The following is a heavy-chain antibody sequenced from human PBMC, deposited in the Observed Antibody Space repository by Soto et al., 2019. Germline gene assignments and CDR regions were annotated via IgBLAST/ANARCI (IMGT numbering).Heavy chain of an antibody. J-gene: IGHJ4*02. CDR2: IYYGGST. CDR3: AKESVRRHLDLDY. V-gene: IGHV4-59*12. D-gene: IGHD3-9*01. Sequence: SETLSLTCTVSGDSISTDYWSWIRQSPGKGLEWIGSIYYGGSTNYNPSLKSRVTMSRDNSKNTLYLQMNSLRAEDTAVYHCAKESVRRHLDLDYWGQGTPVTVSS. CDR1: GDSISTDY.